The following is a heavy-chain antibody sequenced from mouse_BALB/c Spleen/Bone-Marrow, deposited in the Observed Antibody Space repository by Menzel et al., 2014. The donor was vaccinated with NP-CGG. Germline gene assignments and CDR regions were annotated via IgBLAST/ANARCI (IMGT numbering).Heavy chain of an antibody. CDR3: ARTYANSPYFYGIDY. D-gene: IGHD2-10*02. Sequence: VQLQQSGAELVKPGTSVKLSCKTSGYTFTSYWMHWVKQRPGQGLEWIGEINPSNGRTNYNEKFKNKATLTVDKSSSTAYMQLSRLTSEYSSVYFCARTYANSPYFYGIDYWGQGTSVTVSS. J-gene: IGHJ4*01. CDR2: INPSNGRT. V-gene: IGHV1S81*02. CDR1: GYTFTSYW.